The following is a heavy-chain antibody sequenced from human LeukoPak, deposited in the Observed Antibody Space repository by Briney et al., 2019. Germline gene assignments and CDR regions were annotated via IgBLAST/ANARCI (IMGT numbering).Heavy chain of an antibody. D-gene: IGHD2-15*01. CDR2: ISGSGGST. CDR1: GFTFSSYA. J-gene: IGHJ4*02. CDR3: AKDRFGCSGGSCYLSLSPFDY. V-gene: IGHV3-23*01. Sequence: GGSLRLSCAASGFTFSSYAMSWVRQAPGKGLEWVSAISGSGGSTYYADSVKGRFTISRDNSKDTLYLQMNSLRAEDTAVYYCAKDRFGCSGGSCYLSLSPFDYWGQGTLVTVSS.